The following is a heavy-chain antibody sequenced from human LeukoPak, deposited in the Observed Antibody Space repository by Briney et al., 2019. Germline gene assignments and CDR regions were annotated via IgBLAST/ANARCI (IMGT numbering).Heavy chain of an antibody. Sequence: LETLSLTCAVYGGSFSSYYWGWIRQPPGKGVEWIGEINHSGGTNYNPSLKSRVTISVDTPKNQFSLRLSSVTAADTAVYYCASERRYSSGRWDYYFDYWGQGTLVTVSS. CDR1: GGSFSSYY. V-gene: IGHV4-34*01. CDR3: ASERRYSSGRWDYYFDY. D-gene: IGHD6-19*01. CDR2: INHSGGT. J-gene: IGHJ4*02.